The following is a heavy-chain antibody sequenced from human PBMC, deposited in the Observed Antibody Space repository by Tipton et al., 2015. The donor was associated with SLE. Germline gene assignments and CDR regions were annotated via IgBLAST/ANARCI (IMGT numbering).Heavy chain of an antibody. Sequence: TLSLTCTASGGSISSGSYYWSWIRQPPGKGLEWIGEINHSGSTNYNPSLKSRVTISVDTSKNQFSLKLSSVTAADTAVYYCARGIKGPFDYWGQGTLVTVSS. D-gene: IGHD3-3*02. J-gene: IGHJ4*02. CDR3: ARGIKGPFDY. CDR1: GGSISSGSYY. CDR2: INHSGST. V-gene: IGHV4-39*07.